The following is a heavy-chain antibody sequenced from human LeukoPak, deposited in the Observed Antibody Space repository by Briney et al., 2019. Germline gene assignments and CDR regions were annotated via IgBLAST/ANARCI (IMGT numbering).Heavy chain of an antibody. CDR1: GFTFSSYE. J-gene: IGHJ4*02. CDR3: AKEHRVGPYFDY. D-gene: IGHD3-16*02. Sequence: PGGSLRLSCATSGFTFSSYEMNWVRQAPGKGLEWVSYISSGGYTIYYADSVKGRFTISRDNAKNSLYLHMNSLRAEDTAVYYCAKEHRVGPYFDYWGQGTLVTVSS. CDR2: ISSGGYTI. V-gene: IGHV3-48*03.